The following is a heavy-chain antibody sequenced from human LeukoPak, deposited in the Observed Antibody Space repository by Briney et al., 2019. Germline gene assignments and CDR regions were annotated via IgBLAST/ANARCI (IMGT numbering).Heavy chain of an antibody. CDR2: IYSGGST. J-gene: IGHJ3*02. D-gene: IGHD3-10*01. CDR1: GFTVSSNY. CDR3: ASMKTMVRGAGDAFDI. V-gene: IGHV3-53*01. Sequence: GGSLRLSCAASGFTVSSNYMSWVRQAPGKGLEWVSVIYSGGSTYYADSVKGRFTISRDNSKNTLYLQMNSLRAEDTAVYYCASMKTMVRGAGDAFDIWGQGTMVTVSS.